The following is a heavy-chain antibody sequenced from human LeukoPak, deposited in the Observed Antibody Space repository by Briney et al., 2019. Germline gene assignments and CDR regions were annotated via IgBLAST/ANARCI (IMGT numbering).Heavy chain of an antibody. CDR3: ARQSVRSGCHDH. Sequence: SETLSLTCTVSGDSISSSSYYWGWIRQPPGKGLEWIGSIYYSGGTYYNPSLKRRVTISEDASKNQFSLKLSSVTAADTAVYYCARQSVRSGCHDHWGQGTLVTVSS. CDR2: IYYSGGT. CDR1: GDSISSSSYY. J-gene: IGHJ5*02. D-gene: IGHD6-19*01. V-gene: IGHV4-39*01.